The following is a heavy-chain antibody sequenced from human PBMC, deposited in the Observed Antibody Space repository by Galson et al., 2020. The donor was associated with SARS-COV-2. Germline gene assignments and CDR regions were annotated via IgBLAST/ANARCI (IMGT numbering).Heavy chain of an antibody. CDR2: IKQDGSEK. CDR1: ALTFSNYW. J-gene: IGHJ4*02. CDR3: ARITRDWAFDH. Sequence: GESLKISCATSALTFSNYWMSWVRQAPGKGLEWVANIKQDGSEKYYVDSAKGRFTISRDNAESSLYLQMDSLRAEDTAIYYCARITRDWAFDHWGQGTLVTVSS. D-gene: IGHD3-9*01. V-gene: IGHV3-7*01.